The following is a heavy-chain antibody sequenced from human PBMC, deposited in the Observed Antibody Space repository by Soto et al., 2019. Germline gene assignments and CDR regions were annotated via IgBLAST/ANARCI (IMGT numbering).Heavy chain of an antibody. CDR1: GYIFTRYG. CDR2: IGYNGNT. D-gene: IGHD2-2*01. Sequence: ASVKVSCKASGYIFTRYGISWVRQAPAQGLEWVGWIGYNGNTNYARKVQGRVTLTTDTSTSTAYMELRSLRPDDTAMYYCARGGYCSSSSCFDFWGQGALVTVSS. J-gene: IGHJ4*02. CDR3: ARGGYCSSSSCFDF. V-gene: IGHV1-18*04.